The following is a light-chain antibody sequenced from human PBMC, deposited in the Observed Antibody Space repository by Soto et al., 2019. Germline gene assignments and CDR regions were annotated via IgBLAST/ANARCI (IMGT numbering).Light chain of an antibody. J-gene: IGLJ1*01. Sequence: QSALTQPASVSGSPGQSITISCTGTSSDVGVYNYVSWYQQHPGKAPKFMIYDVSNRPSGVSNRFSGSKSGNTASLTISGLQAEDEADYYCSSYTSSSTIYVFGTGTKLTVL. CDR1: SSDVGVYNY. CDR3: SSYTSSSTIYV. CDR2: DVS. V-gene: IGLV2-14*01.